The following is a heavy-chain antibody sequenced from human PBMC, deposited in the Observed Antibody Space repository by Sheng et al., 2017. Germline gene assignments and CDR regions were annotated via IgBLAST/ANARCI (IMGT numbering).Heavy chain of an antibody. J-gene: IGHJ4*02. V-gene: IGHV3-33*08. CDR1: GFTFRSYA. D-gene: IGHD3-16*01. Sequence: VQLVESGGGLVQPGGSLKLSCAASGFTFRSYAMHWVRQAPGKGLEWVALIWSDGINAYYADSVKGRFTISRDNSKSTLYLQMNSLRPDDTAVYYCARDQLSGPGRTLIDYWGEGTLVIVSS. CDR2: IWSDGINA. CDR3: ARDQLSGPGRTLIDY.